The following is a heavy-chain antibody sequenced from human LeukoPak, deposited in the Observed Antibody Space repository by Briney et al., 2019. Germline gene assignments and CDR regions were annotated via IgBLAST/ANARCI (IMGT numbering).Heavy chain of an antibody. CDR2: ISSSSSYI. D-gene: IGHD6-13*01. Sequence: PGGSLRLSCAASGLTLSSYNMNWVRQAPGKGLEWVSSISSSSSYIYYADSMKGRFTISRDNAKSSVYLQMNSLRAEDTAVYYCAGGYSSSWYTFDPWGQGTLVTVSS. J-gene: IGHJ5*02. V-gene: IGHV3-21*01. CDR3: AGGYSSSWYTFDP. CDR1: GLTLSSYN.